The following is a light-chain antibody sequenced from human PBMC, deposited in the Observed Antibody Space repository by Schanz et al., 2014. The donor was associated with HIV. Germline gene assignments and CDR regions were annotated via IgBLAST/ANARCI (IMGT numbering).Light chain of an antibody. J-gene: IGKJ1*01. V-gene: IGKV1-17*01. Sequence: DIRMTQSPSSLSASVGDRVTITCRASQGIKYDLAWYQQKPGKAPKRLIYAASSLPSGVPSRFSGSGSETEFTLTISCLQSEDFAIYYCQQYYSVPPWTFGQGTKVEIK. CDR3: QQYYSVPPWT. CDR2: AAS. CDR1: QGIKYD.